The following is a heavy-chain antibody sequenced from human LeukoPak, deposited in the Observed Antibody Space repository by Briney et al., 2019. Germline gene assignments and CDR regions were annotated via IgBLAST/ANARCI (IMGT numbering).Heavy chain of an antibody. Sequence: ASVKVSCKVSGYTLTELSMHWVRQAPGKRLEWMGGFDPEDGETIYAQKLQGRVTMTTDTSTSTAYMELRSLRSDDTAVYYCARVLYSGYDLLDYWGQGTLVTVSS. CDR1: GYTLTELS. V-gene: IGHV1-24*01. CDR3: ARVLYSGYDLLDY. J-gene: IGHJ4*02. D-gene: IGHD5-12*01. CDR2: FDPEDGET.